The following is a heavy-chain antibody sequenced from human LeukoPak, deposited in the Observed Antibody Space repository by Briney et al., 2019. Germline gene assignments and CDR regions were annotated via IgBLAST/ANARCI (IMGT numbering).Heavy chain of an antibody. CDR3: AKDLHGAFDY. CDR1: GFSFSIYG. D-gene: IGHD3-10*01. CDR2: ISANGINT. J-gene: IGHJ4*02. V-gene: IGHV3-23*01. Sequence: QPGGSLRLSCAASGFSFSIYGMSWVRQAPGKGLHWLSAISANGINTYYADPVKGRFTISRDNSKNTLYLHMHSLRADDTALYYCAKDLHGAFDYWGQGILVTVSS.